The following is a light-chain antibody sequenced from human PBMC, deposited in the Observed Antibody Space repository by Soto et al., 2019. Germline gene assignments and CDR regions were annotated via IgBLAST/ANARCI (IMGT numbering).Light chain of an antibody. CDR3: AAWDDSLSGVV. CDR2: NTY. V-gene: IGLV1-44*01. Sequence: QSVLTQPPSASGTPGQRVTISCSGSSSNIGSHTVNWYQQLPGTAPRLLIYNTYYRPSGVPDRFSGSKSGTSASLAISGLQSEDEADYYCAAWDDSLSGVVVGGGTKLTVL. CDR1: SSNIGSHT. J-gene: IGLJ2*01.